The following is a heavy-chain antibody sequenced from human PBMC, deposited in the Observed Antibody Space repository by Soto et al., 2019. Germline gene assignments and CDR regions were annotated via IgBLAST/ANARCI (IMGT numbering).Heavy chain of an antibody. J-gene: IGHJ6*03. V-gene: IGHV1-8*01. Sequence: QVQLVQSGAEVKKPGASVKVSCKASGYTFTSYDINWVRQATGQGLEWMGWMNPNSGNTGYAQKFQGRVTMTRNTSISTDYMELSSLRSEDTAVYYCARGLSRDYSKLSDPHYYMDVWGKGTTVTVSS. CDR1: GYTFTSYD. CDR3: ARGLSRDYSKLSDPHYYMDV. CDR2: MNPNSGNT. D-gene: IGHD4-4*01.